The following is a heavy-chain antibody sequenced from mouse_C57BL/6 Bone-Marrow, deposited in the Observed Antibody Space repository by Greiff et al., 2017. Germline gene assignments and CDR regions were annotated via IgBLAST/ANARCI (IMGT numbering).Heavy chain of an antibody. V-gene: IGHV5-6*01. CDR2: ISSGGSYT. J-gene: IGHJ4*01. D-gene: IGHD4-1*01. Sequence: EVHLVESGGDLVKPGGSLKLSCAASGFTFSSYGMSWVRQTPDKRLEWVATISSGGSYTYYPDSVKGRFTISRDNAKNTLYLQMSSLKSEDTAMYYCATTVLAGAMDYWGQGTSVTVSS. CDR3: ATTVLAGAMDY. CDR1: GFTFSSYG.